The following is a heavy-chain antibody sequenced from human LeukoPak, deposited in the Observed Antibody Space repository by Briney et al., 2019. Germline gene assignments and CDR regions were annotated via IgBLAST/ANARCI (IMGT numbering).Heavy chain of an antibody. Sequence: ASVKVSCKASGYAFTRHYMHWVRQAPGQGLEWMGWINPNSGGTNYAQKFQGRVTMTRDTSISTAYMELSRLRSDDTAVYYCARGLYYGDWYFDLWGRGTLVTVSS. CDR2: INPNSGGT. J-gene: IGHJ2*01. D-gene: IGHD4-17*01. CDR3: ARGLYYGDWYFDL. CDR1: GYAFTRHY. V-gene: IGHV1-2*02.